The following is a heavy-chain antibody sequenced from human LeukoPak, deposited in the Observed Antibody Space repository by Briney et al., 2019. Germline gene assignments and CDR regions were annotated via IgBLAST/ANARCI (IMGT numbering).Heavy chain of an antibody. Sequence: GGSLRLSCAASGFTFSSYSMNWVRRAPGKGLEWVSSISSSSSSYIYYADSVKGRFTISRDNAKNSLYLQMNSLRAEDTAVYYCARYDSSGYTYYYYMDVWGKGTTVTVSS. V-gene: IGHV3-21*01. CDR3: ARYDSSGYTYYYYMDV. D-gene: IGHD3-22*01. J-gene: IGHJ6*03. CDR2: ISSSSSSYI. CDR1: GFTFSSYS.